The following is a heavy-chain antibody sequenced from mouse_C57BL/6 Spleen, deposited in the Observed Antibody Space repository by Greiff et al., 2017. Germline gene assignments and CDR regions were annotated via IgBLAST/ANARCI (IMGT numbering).Heavy chain of an antibody. V-gene: IGHV5-17*01. J-gene: IGHJ2*01. CDR3: ARPGTAQAFYFDY. CDR2: ISSGSSTI. Sequence: EVQGVESGGGLVKPGGSLKLSCAASGFTFSDYGMHWVRQAPEKGLEWVAYISSGSSTIYYADTVKGRFTISRDNAKNTLFLQMTSLRSEDTAMYYCARPGTAQAFYFDYWGQGTTLTVSS. CDR1: GFTFSDYG. D-gene: IGHD3-2*02.